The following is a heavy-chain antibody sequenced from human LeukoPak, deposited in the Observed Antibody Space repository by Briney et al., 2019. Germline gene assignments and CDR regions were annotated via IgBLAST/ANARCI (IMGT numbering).Heavy chain of an antibody. V-gene: IGHV4-4*07. CDR1: GGSISSYY. CDR3: ARGPGWIQLRSAWFDP. CDR2: IYTSGST. Sequence: SETLSLTCTVSGGSISSYYWSWIRQPAGKGLEWIGRIYTSGSTNYNPSLKSRVTMSVDTSKNQSSLKLSSVTAADTAVYYCARGPGWIQLRSAWFDPWGQGTLVTVSS. D-gene: IGHD5-18*01. J-gene: IGHJ5*02.